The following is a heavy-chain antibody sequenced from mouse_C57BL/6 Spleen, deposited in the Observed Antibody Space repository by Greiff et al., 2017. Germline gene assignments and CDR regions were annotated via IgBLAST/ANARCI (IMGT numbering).Heavy chain of an antibody. J-gene: IGHJ1*03. CDR1: GFTFSSYA. CDR3: TRGEYYGGSYDWYCDV. D-gene: IGHD1-1*01. Sequence: EVMLVESGEGLVKPGGSLKLSCAASGFTFSSYAMSWVRQTPEKRLEWVAYISSGGDYIYYADTVKGRFTISRDNARNTLYLKMSSLKSEDTAMYYCTRGEYYGGSYDWYCDVWGTGTTVTVSS. CDR2: ISSGGDYI. V-gene: IGHV5-9-1*02.